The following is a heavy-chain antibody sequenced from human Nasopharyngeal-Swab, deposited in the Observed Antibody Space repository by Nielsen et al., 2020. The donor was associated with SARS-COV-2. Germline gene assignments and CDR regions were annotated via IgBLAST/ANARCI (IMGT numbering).Heavy chain of an antibody. V-gene: IGHV3-30*18. CDR3: AKDITGYSSGWFYYYYYMDV. Sequence: GESLKISCAASRFTFSSYGMHWVRQAPGKGLEWVAVISYDGSNKYYADSVKGRFTISRDNSKNTLYLQMSSPRAEDTAVYYCAKDITGYSSGWFYYYYYMDVWGKGTTVTVSS. CDR1: RFTFSSYG. J-gene: IGHJ6*03. D-gene: IGHD6-19*01. CDR2: ISYDGSNK.